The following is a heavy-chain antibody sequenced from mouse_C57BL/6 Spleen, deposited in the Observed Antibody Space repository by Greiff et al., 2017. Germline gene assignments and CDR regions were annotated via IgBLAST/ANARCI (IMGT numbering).Heavy chain of an antibody. CDR2: ISSGCSST. Sequence: DVMLVESGGGLVKPGGSLKLSCAASGFTFSGYGMSWVRQAPDKRLEWVASISSGCSSTYYPDSVKGRFTISRDNAKNTLYLQMSSLKSEDTAMYYCARSGEGYALDYWGQGTSVTVSS. J-gene: IGHJ4*01. CDR1: GFTFSGYG. V-gene: IGHV5-6*03. D-gene: IGHD4-1*01. CDR3: ARSGEGYALDY.